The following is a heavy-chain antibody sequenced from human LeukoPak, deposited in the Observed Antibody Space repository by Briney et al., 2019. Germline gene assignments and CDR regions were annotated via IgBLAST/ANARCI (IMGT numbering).Heavy chain of an antibody. V-gene: IGHV4-59*08. D-gene: IGHD2-15*01. CDR1: GGSISSYY. Sequence: SETLSLTCTVSGGSISSYYWSWLRQPPGKGLEWIGYIYYSGSTNYNPSLKSRVTTSVDTSKNQFSLKLSSVTAADTAVYYCARQGSGYYYAMDVWGQGTTVTVSS. J-gene: IGHJ6*02. CDR2: IYYSGST. CDR3: ARQGSGYYYAMDV.